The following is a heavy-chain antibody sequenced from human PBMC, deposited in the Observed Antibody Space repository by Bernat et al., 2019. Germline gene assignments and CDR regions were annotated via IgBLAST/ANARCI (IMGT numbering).Heavy chain of an antibody. CDR2: MNPNSGNT. CDR1: GYTFTSYD. CDR3: ARGCGYSSGWYDFSSLTGYCMDV. Sequence: QVQLVQSGAEVKKPGASVKVSCKASGYTFTSYDINWVRQATGQGLEWMGWMNPNSGNTGYAQKFQGRGTMTRNTSISTAYMELSSLRSEDTAVYYCARGCGYSSGWYDFSSLTGYCMDVWGQGTTVTVSS. V-gene: IGHV1-8*01. D-gene: IGHD6-19*01. J-gene: IGHJ6*02.